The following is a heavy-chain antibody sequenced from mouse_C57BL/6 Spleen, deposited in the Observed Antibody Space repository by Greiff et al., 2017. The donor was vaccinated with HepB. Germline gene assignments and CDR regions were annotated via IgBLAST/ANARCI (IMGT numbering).Heavy chain of an antibody. Sequence: QVQLKQSGPELVKPGASVKISCKASGYSFTSYYIHWVKQRPGQGLEWIGWIYPGSGNTKYNEKFKGKATLTADTSSSTAYMQLSSLTSEDSAVYYCARSDSNYSYYFDYWGQGTTLTVSS. J-gene: IGHJ2*01. CDR3: ARSDSNYSYYFDY. CDR2: IYPGSGNT. D-gene: IGHD2-5*01. CDR1: GYSFTSYY. V-gene: IGHV1-66*01.